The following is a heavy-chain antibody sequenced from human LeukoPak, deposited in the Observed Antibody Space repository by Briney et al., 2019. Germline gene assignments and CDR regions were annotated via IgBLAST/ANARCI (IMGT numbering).Heavy chain of an antibody. CDR3: AFGGPTRGTLDY. V-gene: IGHV3-30*02. CDR1: GFPFSSYG. Sequence: PGGSLRLSCAASGFPFSSYGMYWVRQTPDKRLQWVAYLRKDATYSNYADSVRGRFTISRDNSKNTLDLQMSSLRVEDTAVYYCAFGGPTRGTLDYWGQGTLVTVSS. CDR2: LRKDATYS. J-gene: IGHJ4*02. D-gene: IGHD1-26*01.